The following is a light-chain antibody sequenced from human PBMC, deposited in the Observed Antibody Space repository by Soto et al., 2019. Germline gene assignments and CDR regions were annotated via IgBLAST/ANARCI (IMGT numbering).Light chain of an antibody. CDR1: QSVSSSY. Sequence: EIVLTQSPGTLSLSPGERATLSCRASQSVSSSYLAWYQQKPGRAPRLLIYGASSRATGIPDRFSGSGSGTDFTLTISRLEPEDCAVYYCQQYGSSPLTFGGGTKVEIK. CDR3: QQYGSSPLT. J-gene: IGKJ4*01. CDR2: GAS. V-gene: IGKV3-20*01.